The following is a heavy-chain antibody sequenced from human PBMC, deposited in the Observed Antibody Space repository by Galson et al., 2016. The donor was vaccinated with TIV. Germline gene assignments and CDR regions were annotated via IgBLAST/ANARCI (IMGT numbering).Heavy chain of an antibody. D-gene: IGHD6-13*01. CDR2: ISAYNGNT. J-gene: IGHJ3*02. Sequence: SVKVSCKASGYSFTTYGISWVRQAPGQGLEWMGWISAYNGNTNYAQKLQGRITMTTDTSTSTAYMDLRSLRSDDTAVYYCARVILAADDAFDIWGQGTMVTVSS. CDR3: ARVILAADDAFDI. V-gene: IGHV1-18*01. CDR1: GYSFTTYG.